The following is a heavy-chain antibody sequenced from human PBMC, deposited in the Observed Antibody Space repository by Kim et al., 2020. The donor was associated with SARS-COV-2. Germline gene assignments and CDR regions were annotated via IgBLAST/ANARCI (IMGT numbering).Heavy chain of an antibody. J-gene: IGHJ4*02. CDR1: GFPFSSYE. V-gene: IGHV3-48*03. CDR2: ISSSGRTK. Sequence: GGSLRLSCAASGFPFSSYEMNWVRQAPGKGLEWISYISSSGRTKYYADSVRGRFTISRDSAQSSLQMDSLRVNDTAVYYCARAPGIEASDFDHWSQGTLVTVSS. CDR3: ARAPGIEASDFDH. D-gene: IGHD6-25*01.